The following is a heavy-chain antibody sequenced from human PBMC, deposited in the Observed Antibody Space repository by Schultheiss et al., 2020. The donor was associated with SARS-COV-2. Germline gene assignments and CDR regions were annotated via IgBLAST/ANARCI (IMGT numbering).Heavy chain of an antibody. J-gene: IGHJ4*02. CDR3: ARDEGDLGY. CDR1: GGSFSGYY. V-gene: IGHV4-34*01. Sequence: SETLSLTCAVYGGSFSGYYWSWIRQPPGKGLEWIGEIYHSGSTNYNPSLKSRVTISVDKSKNQFSLKLISVTAADTAVYYCARDEGDLGYWGQGTLVTVSS. CDR2: IYHSGST.